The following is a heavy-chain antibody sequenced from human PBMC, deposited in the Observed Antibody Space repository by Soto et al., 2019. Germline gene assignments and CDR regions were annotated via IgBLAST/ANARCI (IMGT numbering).Heavy chain of an antibody. D-gene: IGHD3-16*01. V-gene: IGHV3-9*01. CDR2: ISWNSNSI. CDR1: GFTFDDYA. CDR3: ATRGIDGY. J-gene: IGHJ4*02. Sequence: EVQLVESGGGLIQTGRSLRLSCAASGFTFDDYAMHWVRQAPGKGLEWVSGISWNSNSIGYADSVKGRFTISRDNAKNSLYLHMNSLRAEDTAFYYCATRGIDGYWGQGTLVTVSS.